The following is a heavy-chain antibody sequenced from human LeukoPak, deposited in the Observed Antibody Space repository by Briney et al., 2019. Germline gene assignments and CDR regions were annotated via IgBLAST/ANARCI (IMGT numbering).Heavy chain of an antibody. CDR1: GYTFTSYD. J-gene: IGHJ5*02. D-gene: IGHD3-10*01. Sequence: ASVKVSCKASGYTFTSYDINWVRQATGQGLEWMGWMNPNSGNTGYAQKFQGRVTMTRNTSISTAYMELSSLRSEDTAVYYCARVPVWFGELADNNWFDPWGQGTLVTVSS. CDR2: MNPNSGNT. CDR3: ARVPVWFGELADNNWFDP. V-gene: IGHV1-8*01.